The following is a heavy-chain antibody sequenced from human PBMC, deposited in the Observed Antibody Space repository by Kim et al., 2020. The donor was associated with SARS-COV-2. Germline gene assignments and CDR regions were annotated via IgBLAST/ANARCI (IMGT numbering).Heavy chain of an antibody. CDR1: GFTFSSYA. CDR3: AKEGSLICGGDCYYDY. J-gene: IGHJ4*02. V-gene: IGHV3-23*01. D-gene: IGHD2-21*02. Sequence: GGSLRLSCAASGFTFSSYAMSWVRQAPGKGLEWVSAISGSGGSTYYADSVKGRFTIPRDNSKNTLYLQMNSLRAEDTAVYYCAKEGSLICGGDCYYDYLGQGTLVTVSS. CDR2: ISGSGGST.